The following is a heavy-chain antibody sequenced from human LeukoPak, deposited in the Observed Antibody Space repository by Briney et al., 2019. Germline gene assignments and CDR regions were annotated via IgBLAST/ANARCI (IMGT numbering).Heavy chain of an antibody. CDR2: FDPEDGET. D-gene: IGHD3-3*01. CDR3: ATSIRFLEWLLSQAPFDY. V-gene: IGHV1-24*01. CDR1: GYTLTELS. J-gene: IGHJ4*02. Sequence: ASVKASCKVSGYTLTELSMHWVRQAPGKGLEWMGGFDPEDGETIYAQKFQGRVTMTEDTSTDTAYMELSSLRSEDTAVYYCATSIRFLEWLLSQAPFDYWGQGTLVTVSS.